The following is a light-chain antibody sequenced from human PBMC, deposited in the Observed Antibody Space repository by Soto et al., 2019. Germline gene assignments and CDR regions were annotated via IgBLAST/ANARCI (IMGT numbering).Light chain of an antibody. CDR3: QQANTFPLT. CDR2: GAS. V-gene: IGKV1-12*01. J-gene: IGKJ4*01. Sequence: DIQMTQSPSSVSASVGDRVAITCRASQSISSWLVWYQQKPWKAPKLLISGASNLQSGVPSRFSGSGSGTDFTLTISSLQPEDFATYYCQQANTFPLTFGGGTTVEIK. CDR1: QSISSW.